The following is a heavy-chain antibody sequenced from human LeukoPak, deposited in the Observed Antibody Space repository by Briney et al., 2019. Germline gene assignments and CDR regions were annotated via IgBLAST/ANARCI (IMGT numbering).Heavy chain of an antibody. Sequence: PGGSLRPPCAASGFTFSSYAMHWVRQAPGKGLEWVAVISYDGSNKYYADSVKGRFTISRDNSKSTLYLQMNSLRAEDTAVYYCARESGIAAESYGMDVWGQGTTVTVSS. D-gene: IGHD6-13*01. V-gene: IGHV3-30*04. CDR2: ISYDGSNK. CDR3: ARESGIAAESYGMDV. J-gene: IGHJ6*02. CDR1: GFTFSSYA.